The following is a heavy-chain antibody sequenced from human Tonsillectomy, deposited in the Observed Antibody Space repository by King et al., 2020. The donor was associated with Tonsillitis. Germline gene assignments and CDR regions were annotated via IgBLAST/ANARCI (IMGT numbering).Heavy chain of an antibody. J-gene: IGHJ3*02. Sequence: QLVQSGAEVKKPGASVKVSCKASGYTFTGYYMHWVRQAPGQGLEWMGWINPNSGGTNYAQKFQGRVTMTRDTSISTAYMELSRLRSDDTAVYYCAGGRYYDILTGYTQGAFDIWGQGTMVTVSS. D-gene: IGHD3-9*01. CDR3: AGGRYYDILTGYTQGAFDI. CDR2: INPNSGGT. CDR1: GYTFTGYY. V-gene: IGHV1-2*02.